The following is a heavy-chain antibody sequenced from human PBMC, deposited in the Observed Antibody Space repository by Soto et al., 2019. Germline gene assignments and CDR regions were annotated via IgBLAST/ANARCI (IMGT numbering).Heavy chain of an antibody. V-gene: IGHV3-23*01. CDR1: GFTFSSYA. J-gene: IGHJ4*02. CDR2: FSGSGGST. CDR3: ARGGSRRLQLLFVFDS. D-gene: IGHD1-1*01. Sequence: EVQLLESGGGLVQPGGSLRLSCAASGFTFSSYAMSWVRQAPGKGLEWVSAFSGSGGSTYYADSVKDRFTISRDNSKNTLYLQMNGLRAEDTAVYYCARGGSRRLQLLFVFDSWGQGTLVTVSS.